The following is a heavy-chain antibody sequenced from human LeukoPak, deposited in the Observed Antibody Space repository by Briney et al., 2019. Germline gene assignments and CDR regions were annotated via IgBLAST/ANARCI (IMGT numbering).Heavy chain of an antibody. CDR1: GFTVSSNY. Sequence: GGSLRLSCAASGFTVSSNYMSWVRQGPGKGLECVSVISNDGDTYYADSVKGRFTISRDNAKNSLYLQMNSLRAEDTAVYYCARDALPRYDILTGYYSRVYYYYMDVWGKGTTVTVSS. J-gene: IGHJ6*03. CDR2: ISNDGDT. CDR3: ARDALPRYDILTGYYSRVYYYYMDV. D-gene: IGHD3-9*01. V-gene: IGHV3-66*01.